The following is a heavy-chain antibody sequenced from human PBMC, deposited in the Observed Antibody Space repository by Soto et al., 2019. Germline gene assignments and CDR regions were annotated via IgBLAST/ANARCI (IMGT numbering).Heavy chain of an antibody. Sequence: ASGKVSCKASGYTFTGYYMHWVRQAPGRGLEWMGWINPNSGGTNYAQKFQGWVTMTRDTSISTAYMELSRLRSDDTAVYYCARVRDRDGGDESTFDYCDKETLFTV. CDR2: INPNSGGT. D-gene: IGHD3-16*01. J-gene: IGHJ4*02. CDR1: GYTFTGYY. V-gene: IGHV1-2*04. CDR3: ARVRDRDGGDESTFDY.